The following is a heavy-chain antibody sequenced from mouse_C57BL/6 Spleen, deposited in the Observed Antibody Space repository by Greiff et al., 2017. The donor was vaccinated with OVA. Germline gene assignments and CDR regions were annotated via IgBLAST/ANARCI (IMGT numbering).Heavy chain of an antibody. V-gene: IGHV1-55*01. Sequence: QVQLQQPGAELVKPGASVKMSCKASGYTFTSYWITWVKQRPGQGLEWIGDIYPGSGSTNYNEKFKSKATLTVDTSSSTAYMQLSSLTSEDSAVYYCARSYGVHGYFDVWGTGTTVTVSS. CDR2: IYPGSGST. CDR1: GYTFTSYW. J-gene: IGHJ1*03. D-gene: IGHD1-1*01. CDR3: ARSYGVHGYFDV.